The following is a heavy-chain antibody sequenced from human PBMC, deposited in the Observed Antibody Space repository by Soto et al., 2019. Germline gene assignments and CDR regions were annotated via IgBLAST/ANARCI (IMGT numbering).Heavy chain of an antibody. CDR2: KRNKANSYTT. V-gene: IGHV3-72*01. D-gene: IGHD1-1*01. CDR3: VRKATLAGSLVR. J-gene: IGHJ4*02. CDR1: GFTFSDHH. Sequence: EVQLVESGGGLVQPGGSLRLSCVASGFTFSDHHIDWVRQAPGKGLEWVGRKRNKANSYTTDYSASVKGRFTVSSDDSGNSVFLQMNRLKSEDTAVYYCVRKATLAGSLVRWGQGTLGTVFS.